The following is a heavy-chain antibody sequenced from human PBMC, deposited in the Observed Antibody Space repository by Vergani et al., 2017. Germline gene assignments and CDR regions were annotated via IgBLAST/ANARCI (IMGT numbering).Heavy chain of an antibody. V-gene: IGHV4-34*01. CDR3: ARARHDYGDYGTSYYMDV. CDR1: GGSFSGYY. D-gene: IGHD4-17*01. CDR2: INHSGST. J-gene: IGHJ6*03. Sequence: QVQLQQWGAGLLKPSETLSLTCAVYGGSFSGYYWSWIRQPPGKGLEWIGEINHSGSTNYNPSLKSRVTISVDTSKNQFSLKLSSVTAADTAVYYCARARHDYGDYGTSYYMDVWGKGTTVTVSS.